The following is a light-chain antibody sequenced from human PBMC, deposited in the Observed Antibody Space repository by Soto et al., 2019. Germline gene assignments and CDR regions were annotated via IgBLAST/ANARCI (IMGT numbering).Light chain of an antibody. Sequence: QSVLPQPPSASGTPGQRVTMSCSGSSSNIGSNYVYWYQKLPGTAPKLLIYRNNQRPSGVPDRFSGSKSGTSASLAISGLRSEDEADYYCAAWDDSLSGVFGGGTKLTVL. J-gene: IGLJ3*02. CDR1: SSNIGSNY. CDR3: AAWDDSLSGV. V-gene: IGLV1-47*01. CDR2: RNN.